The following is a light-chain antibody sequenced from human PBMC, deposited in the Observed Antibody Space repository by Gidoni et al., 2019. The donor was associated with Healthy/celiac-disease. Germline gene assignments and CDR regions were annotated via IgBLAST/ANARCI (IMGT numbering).Light chain of an antibody. Sequence: EILLTQSPATLSLSPGERATLSCRASQSVSSYLAWYQQKHGQAPRLLIYDASKRATGITARFRGSGDGTEVNMTISSREHEDFVVYYGQQRRNWPTWTFGQGTKVEIK. V-gene: IGKV3-11*01. CDR1: QSVSSY. J-gene: IGKJ1*01. CDR2: DAS. CDR3: QQRRNWPTWT.